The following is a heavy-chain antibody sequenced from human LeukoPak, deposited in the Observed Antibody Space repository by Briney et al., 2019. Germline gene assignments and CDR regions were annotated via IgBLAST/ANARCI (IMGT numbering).Heavy chain of an antibody. Sequence: GSLRLSCAASGFTFSDYYMHWIRQAPGKGLEWVSYISSSGNTIYYADSVKGRFTISRDNAKNSLYLQMNSLRAEDTSVYYCARVGDNYNEYVDYWGQGSLVTVSS. J-gene: IGHJ4*02. D-gene: IGHD4/OR15-4a*01. CDR1: GFTFSDYY. CDR3: ARVGDNYNEYVDY. V-gene: IGHV3-11*04. CDR2: ISSSGNTI.